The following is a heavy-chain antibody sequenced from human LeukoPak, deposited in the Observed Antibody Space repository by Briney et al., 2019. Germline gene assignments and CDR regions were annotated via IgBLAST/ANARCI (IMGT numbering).Heavy chain of an antibody. CDR2: IDTSGST. Sequence: SETLSLTCTVSGGSITSYYWSWIRQPAGQGLEWIGRIDTSGSTNYNPSLKSRVTMSIDTSMNHFSLKLSSVTAADTAVYYCARAGDYYGSGSYYNWGQGTLVTVSS. D-gene: IGHD3-10*01. V-gene: IGHV4-4*07. CDR3: ARAGDYYGSGSYYN. J-gene: IGHJ4*02. CDR1: GGSITSYY.